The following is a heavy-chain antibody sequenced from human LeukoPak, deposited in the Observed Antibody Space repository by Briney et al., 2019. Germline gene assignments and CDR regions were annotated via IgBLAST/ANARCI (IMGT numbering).Heavy chain of an antibody. CDR3: ANLGGSRISDAFDI. CDR1: GFIFSSYW. CDR2: ISGSGGST. Sequence: GGSLRLSCAASGFIFSSYWMHWVRQAPGKGLEWVSAISGSGGSTYYADSVKGRFTISRDNSKNTLYLQMNSLRAEDTAVYYCANLGGSRISDAFDIWGQGTMVTVSS. V-gene: IGHV3-23*01. J-gene: IGHJ3*02. D-gene: IGHD2-2*01.